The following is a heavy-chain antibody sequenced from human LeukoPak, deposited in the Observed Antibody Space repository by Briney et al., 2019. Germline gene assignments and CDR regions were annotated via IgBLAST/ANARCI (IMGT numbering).Heavy chain of an antibody. CDR3: ARGALRYFDWLSGY. J-gene: IGHJ4*02. CDR2: IIPIFGTA. V-gene: IGHV1-69*05. CDR1: GGTFSSYA. D-gene: IGHD3-9*01. Sequence: GSSVKVSCKASGGTFSSYAISWVRQAPGQGLEWMGGIIPIFGTANYAQKFQGRVTITTDESTSTAYVELSSLRSEDTAVYYCARGALRYFDWLSGYWGQGTLVTVSS.